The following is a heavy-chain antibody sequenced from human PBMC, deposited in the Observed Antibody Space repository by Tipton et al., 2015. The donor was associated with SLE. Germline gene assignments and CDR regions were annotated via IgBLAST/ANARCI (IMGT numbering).Heavy chain of an antibody. D-gene: IGHD6-19*01. CDR3: AEDIGTYTSGLLDS. V-gene: IGHV3-9*01. Sequence: SLRLSCEASGFTFEDHAMHWVREAPGKGLEWVSGVSWTGGGTANAASVKGRFTISRDNAKNCLYLQMNSLRVEDTAFYYCAEDIGTYTSGLLDSWGQGTLGTVSS. CDR2: VSWTGGGT. CDR1: GFTFEDHA. J-gene: IGHJ4*02.